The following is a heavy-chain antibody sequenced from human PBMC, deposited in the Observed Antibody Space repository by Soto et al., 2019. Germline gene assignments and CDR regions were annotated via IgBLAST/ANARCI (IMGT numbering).Heavy chain of an antibody. J-gene: IGHJ6*02. CDR3: ARGNCSSPNCYSFSGYYGMDV. D-gene: IGHD2-2*01. Sequence: SETLSLTCTVSGGSISSYYWSWIRQPAGKGLEWIGRIYTSGSTNYNPSLKSRVTMSLDTSKNQFSLKLTSVTAADTTLYYCARGNCSSPNCYSFSGYYGMDVWGQGTTVTVSS. V-gene: IGHV4-4*07. CDR2: IYTSGST. CDR1: GGSISSYY.